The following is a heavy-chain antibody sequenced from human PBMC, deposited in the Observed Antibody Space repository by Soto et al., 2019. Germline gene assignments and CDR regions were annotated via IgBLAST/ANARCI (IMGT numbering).Heavy chain of an antibody. CDR2: IKSKTDGGTT. CDR1: GFTFSNAW. Sequence: GGSLRLSCAASGFTFSNAWMNWVRQAPGKGLEWVGRIKSKTDGGTTDYAAPVKGRFTISRDDSKNTLYLQMNSLKTEDTAVYYCTTGDVGDFWRGYHGNYYYYYGMDVWGQGTTVTVSS. J-gene: IGHJ6*02. V-gene: IGHV3-15*07. D-gene: IGHD3-3*01. CDR3: TTGDVGDFWRGYHGNYYYYYGMDV.